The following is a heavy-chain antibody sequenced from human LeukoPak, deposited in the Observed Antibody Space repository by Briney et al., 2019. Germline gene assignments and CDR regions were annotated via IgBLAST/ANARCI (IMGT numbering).Heavy chain of an antibody. Sequence: PGGSLRLSCVASGFIFSTYWMSWVRQAPGKGLEWVSYISSSGSTIYYADSVKGRFTISRDNAKNSLYLQMNSLRAEDTAVYYCAELGITMIGGVWGKGTTVTISS. V-gene: IGHV3-48*04. J-gene: IGHJ6*04. D-gene: IGHD3-10*02. CDR3: AELGITMIGGV. CDR1: GFIFSTYW. CDR2: ISSSGSTI.